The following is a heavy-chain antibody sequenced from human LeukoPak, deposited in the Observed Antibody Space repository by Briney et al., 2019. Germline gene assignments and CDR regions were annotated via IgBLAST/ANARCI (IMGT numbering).Heavy chain of an antibody. D-gene: IGHD6-19*01. CDR3: AKDSGSYSSGWYGNWFDP. J-gene: IGHJ5*02. CDR2: IRYDGSNK. CDR1: GFTFSSYG. Sequence: TGGSLRLSCAASGFTFSSYGMHWVRQAPGKGLEWVAFIRYDGSNKYYADSVKGRFTISRDNSKNTLYLQMNSLRAEDTAVYYCAKDSGSYSSGWYGNWFDPWGQGTLVTVSS. V-gene: IGHV3-30*02.